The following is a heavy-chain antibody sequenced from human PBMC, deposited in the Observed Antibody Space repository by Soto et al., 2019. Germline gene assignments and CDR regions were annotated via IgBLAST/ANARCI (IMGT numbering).Heavy chain of an antibody. V-gene: IGHV4-34*01. CDR2: INHSGST. CDR3: ARSATTVTTWGSLNYYYYMDV. J-gene: IGHJ6*03. Sequence: TSETLCLTCAVYGGSFSGYYWSWIRQPPGKGLEWIGEINHSGSTNYNPSLKSRVTISVDTSKNQFSLKLSSVTAADTAVYYCARSATTVTTWGSLNYYYYMDVWGKGTTVTVSS. CDR1: GGSFSGYY. D-gene: IGHD4-17*01.